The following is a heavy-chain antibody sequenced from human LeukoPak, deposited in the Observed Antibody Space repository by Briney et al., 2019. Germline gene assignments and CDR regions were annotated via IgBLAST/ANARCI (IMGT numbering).Heavy chain of an antibody. CDR3: AKHHCSSTSCYRVFDF. Sequence: GGSLRLSCAASGFTFLRHGMTWFRQAPGKGLEWVSGISASGGTTYYADSVKGRFTISRDNSKNTLYLQMNSLRAEDTAVYYCAKHHCSSTSCYRVFDFWGQGTLVTVSS. CDR1: GFTFLRHG. V-gene: IGHV3-23*01. CDR2: ISASGGTT. J-gene: IGHJ4*02. D-gene: IGHD2-2*02.